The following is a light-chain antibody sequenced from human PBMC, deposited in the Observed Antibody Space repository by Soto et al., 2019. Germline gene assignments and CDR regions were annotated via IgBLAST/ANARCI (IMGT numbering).Light chain of an antibody. CDR1: QSVSSN. J-gene: IGKJ3*01. V-gene: IGKV3-15*01. Sequence: EIVMTQSPATLSVSPGERATLSCRASQSVSSNLAWYQQKPGQAPRLLIYGASTRATGIPARFSGSGSGTECTLTISSLQSEDFAVYYCQQYNNWPEITFGPGTKVDIK. CDR2: GAS. CDR3: QQYNNWPEIT.